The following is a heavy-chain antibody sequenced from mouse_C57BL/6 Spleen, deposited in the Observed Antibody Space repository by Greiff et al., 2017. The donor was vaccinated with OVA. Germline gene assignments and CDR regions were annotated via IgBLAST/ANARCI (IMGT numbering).Heavy chain of an antibody. CDR2: IDPEDGVT. Sequence: VQLQQSGAELVKPGASVKLSCTASGFTFTDYYMNWVKQRTEQGLEWIGRIDPEDGVTKYAPKFQGKATITADTSSNTAYLQLSSLTSEDTAVYYCARRRGRNFDYWGQGTTLTVSS. V-gene: IGHV14-2*01. D-gene: IGHD1-1*01. J-gene: IGHJ2*01. CDR3: ARRRGRNFDY. CDR1: GFTFTDYY.